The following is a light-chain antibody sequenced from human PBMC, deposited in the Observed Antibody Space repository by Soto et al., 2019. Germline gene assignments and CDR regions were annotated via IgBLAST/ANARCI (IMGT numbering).Light chain of an antibody. CDR1: RSDIGAYNY. J-gene: IGLJ3*02. CDR3: SSYTGSDSWV. CDR2: EVN. V-gene: IGLV2-14*01. Sequence: QSALTQPASVSGSPGQSITISCTGTRSDIGAYNYVSWYQRHPGKAPQLLIYEVNSRPSGVSNRFSGSKSGNTATLTISGLQAEDEADYFCSSYTGSDSWVFGGGTKLTVL.